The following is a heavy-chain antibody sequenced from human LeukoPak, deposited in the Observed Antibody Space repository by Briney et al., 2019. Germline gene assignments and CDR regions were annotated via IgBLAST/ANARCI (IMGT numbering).Heavy chain of an antibody. J-gene: IGHJ5*01. CDR2: ISGSGDNT. D-gene: IGHD3-10*01. V-gene: IGHV3-23*01. Sequence: GGSLRLSCAASGFTFSSYAMTWVRQAPGKGLEWVSAISGSGDNTYYADSVKGRFTISRDNSKNTLYLQMNILRVDDTAVYYCAKDQGRTPSTPGWRFDSWGQGTLVTVSS. CDR3: AKDQGRTPSTPGWRFDS. CDR1: GFTFSSYA.